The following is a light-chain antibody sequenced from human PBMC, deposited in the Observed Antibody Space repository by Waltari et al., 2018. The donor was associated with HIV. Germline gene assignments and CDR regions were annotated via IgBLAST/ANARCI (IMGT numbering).Light chain of an antibody. CDR2: GAS. J-gene: IGKJ3*01. V-gene: IGKV3-20*01. CDR3: QQYGSSPFT. Sequence: EIVFTQSPGTLSLSPGERVTLSCRASQSVTSSYLAWYQQKPGQATRLLIYGASSRATGIPDRFSGSGSGTDFTLTISRLEPEDFAVYYCQQYGSSPFTFGPGTKVDIK. CDR1: QSVTSSY.